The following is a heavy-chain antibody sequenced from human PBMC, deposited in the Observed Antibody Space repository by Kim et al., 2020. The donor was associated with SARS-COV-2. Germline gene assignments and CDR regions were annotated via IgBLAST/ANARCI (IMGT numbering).Heavy chain of an antibody. D-gene: IGHD2-15*01. V-gene: IGHV1-24*01. CDR1: GYTLTELS. J-gene: IGHJ5*02. Sequence: ASVKVSCKVSGYTLTELSMHWVRQAPGKGLEWMGGFDPEDGETIYAQKFQGRVTMTEDTATDTVYRELGSLRSEDTAVYDCATGPPYFSGCCCVLCVDP. CDR3: ATGPPYFSGCCCVLCVDP. CDR2: FDPEDGET.